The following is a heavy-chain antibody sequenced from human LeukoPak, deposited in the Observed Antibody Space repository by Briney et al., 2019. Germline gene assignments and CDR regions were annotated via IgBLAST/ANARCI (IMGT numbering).Heavy chain of an antibody. Sequence: GGSLRLSCVASGFTFNSYAMSWVRQAPGKGLEWVSAVSGSGTYIYYADSVKGRFSLSRDISKNTLYLQMNSLRAEDTAIYYCAKGIDSSGYYPFDYWGQGTLVTVSS. CDR2: VSGSGTYI. V-gene: IGHV3-23*01. D-gene: IGHD3-22*01. J-gene: IGHJ4*02. CDR1: GFTFNSYA. CDR3: AKGIDSSGYYPFDY.